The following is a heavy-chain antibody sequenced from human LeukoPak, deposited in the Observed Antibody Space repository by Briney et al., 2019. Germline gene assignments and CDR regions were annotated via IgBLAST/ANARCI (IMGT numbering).Heavy chain of an antibody. D-gene: IGHD2-2*01. CDR3: ATVPGYCSSTSCMVRFDY. CDR2: ISGSGCST. V-gene: IGHV3-23*01. J-gene: IGHJ4*02. Sequence: PGGSLRLSCAASGFTFSSYAMSWVRQAPGKGLEWVSAISGSGCSTYYADSVKGRFTISRDNSKNTLYLQMNSLRAEDTAVYYCATVPGYCSSTSCMVRFDYWGQGTLVTVSS. CDR1: GFTFSSYA.